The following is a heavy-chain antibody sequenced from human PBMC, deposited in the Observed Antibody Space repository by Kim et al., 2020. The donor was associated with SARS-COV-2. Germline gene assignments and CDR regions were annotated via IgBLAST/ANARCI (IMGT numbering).Heavy chain of an antibody. CDR2: IYSGGST. V-gene: IGHV3-53*01. CDR3: ALRGGYSSSSVDY. Sequence: GGSLRLSCAASGFTVSSNYMSWVRQAPGKGLEWVSVIYSGGSTYYADSVKGRFTISRDNSKNTLYLQMNSLRAEDTAVYYCALRGGYSSSSVDYWGQGTLVTVSS. D-gene: IGHD6-6*01. CDR1: GFTVSSNY. J-gene: IGHJ4*02.